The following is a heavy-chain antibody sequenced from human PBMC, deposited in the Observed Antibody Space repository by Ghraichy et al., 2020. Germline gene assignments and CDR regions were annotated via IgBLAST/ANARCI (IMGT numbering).Heavy chain of an antibody. Sequence: GGSLRLSCTASAFTFSTLDMIWVRQAPGKGLEWVSTITANGDATTYADSVRGRFSTSRDNSRFTMSLQLNSLRAEDTAVYYCARDPLGGYYFDYWGQGTLVTVSS. V-gene: IGHV3-23*01. CDR2: ITANGDAT. J-gene: IGHJ4*02. CDR1: AFTFSTLD. CDR3: ARDPLGGYYFDY. D-gene: IGHD3-16*01.